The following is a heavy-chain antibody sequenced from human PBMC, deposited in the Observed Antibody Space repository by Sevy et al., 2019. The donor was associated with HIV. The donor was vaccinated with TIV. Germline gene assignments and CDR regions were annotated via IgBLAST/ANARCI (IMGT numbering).Heavy chain of an antibody. CDR2: ISGSGGSA. D-gene: IGHD2-2*01. CDR1: GITFSSHA. V-gene: IGHV3-23*01. Sequence: GGPLRLSCAASGITFSSHAMSWVRQAPGKGLEWVSTISGSGGSAYYADPVKGRFTISRDNSKNTLYLQMISLRVEDTAIYYCAKGGYCSSTSCYFHPWGQGTLVTVSS. J-gene: IGHJ5*02. CDR3: AKGGYCSSTSCYFHP.